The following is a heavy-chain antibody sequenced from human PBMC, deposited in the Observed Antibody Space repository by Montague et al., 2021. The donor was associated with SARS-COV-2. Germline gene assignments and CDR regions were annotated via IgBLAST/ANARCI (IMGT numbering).Heavy chain of an antibody. J-gene: IGHJ4*02. D-gene: IGHD3-22*01. CDR1: GGSLNKHY. Sequence: SETLSLTCTVFGGSLNKHYWSWIRKAPGKELEWLGNIFYKGNTNXNVXLLCRVSMSLDTPQNQFSLRLTSLTAADTAVYYCARSISSSGARDNWGQGILVTVS. V-gene: IGHV4-59*11. CDR2: IFYKGNT. CDR3: ARSISSSGARDN.